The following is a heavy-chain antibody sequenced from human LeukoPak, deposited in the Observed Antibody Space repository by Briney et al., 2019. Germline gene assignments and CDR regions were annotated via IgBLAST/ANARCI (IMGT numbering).Heavy chain of an antibody. CDR1: GFTFSDYY. V-gene: IGHV3-11*01. CDR2: ISSSGSTI. Sequence: GGSLRLSCAASGFTFSDYYMSWIRQAPGKGLEWVSYISSSGSTIYYADSVRGRFTISRDNAKNSLYLQMNSLRAEDTAVYYCAKGPSIAARPRAFDIWGQGTMVTVSS. J-gene: IGHJ3*02. CDR3: AKGPSIAARPRAFDI. D-gene: IGHD6-6*01.